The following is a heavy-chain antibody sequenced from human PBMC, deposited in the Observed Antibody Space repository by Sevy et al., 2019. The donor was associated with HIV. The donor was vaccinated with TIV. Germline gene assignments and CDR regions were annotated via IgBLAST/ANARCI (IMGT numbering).Heavy chain of an antibody. Sequence: SETLSLTCTVSGGSISSGDYYWSWIRQPPGKGLEWIGYIYYSGSTYYNPSLKSRVTISVDTSKNQFSLKLSSVTAADTAMYYCARIPIYSSSSDGEYYFDYWGQRTLVTVSS. CDR1: GGSISSGDYY. D-gene: IGHD6-6*01. V-gene: IGHV4-30-4*01. CDR2: IYYSGST. J-gene: IGHJ4*02. CDR3: ARIPIYSSSSDGEYYFDY.